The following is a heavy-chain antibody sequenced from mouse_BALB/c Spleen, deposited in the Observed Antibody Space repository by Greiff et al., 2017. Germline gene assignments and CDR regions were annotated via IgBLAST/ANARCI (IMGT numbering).Heavy chain of an antibody. Sequence: VQLKESGPGLVKPSQSLSLTCSVTGYSITSGYYWNWIRQFPGNKLEWMGYISYDGSNNYNPSLKNRISITRDTSKNQFFLKLNSVTTEDTATYYCASEDYDVPFAYWGQGTLVTVSA. J-gene: IGHJ3*01. D-gene: IGHD2-4*01. CDR1: GYSITSGYY. CDR3: ASEDYDVPFAY. V-gene: IGHV3-6*02. CDR2: ISYDGSN.